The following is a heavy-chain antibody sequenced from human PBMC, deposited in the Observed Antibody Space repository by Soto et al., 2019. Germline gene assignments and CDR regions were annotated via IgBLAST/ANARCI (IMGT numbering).Heavy chain of an antibody. D-gene: IGHD1-26*01. Sequence: SETLSLTCAVYGGSFSSYYWGWIRQPPGKGLEWIGSIYYSGSTYYNPSLKSRVTISVDTSKNQFSLKLSSVTAADTAVYYCARHSVSAVGGMDVWGQGTTVTVSS. V-gene: IGHV4-39*01. CDR3: ARHSVSAVGGMDV. J-gene: IGHJ6*02. CDR2: IYYSGST. CDR1: GGSFSSYY.